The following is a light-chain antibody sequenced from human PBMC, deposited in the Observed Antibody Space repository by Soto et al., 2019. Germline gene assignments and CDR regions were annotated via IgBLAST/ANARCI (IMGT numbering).Light chain of an antibody. CDR2: GPS. CDR3: QQYGRSQFT. J-gene: IGKJ4*01. V-gene: IGKV3-20*01. Sequence: EIVMTHSPATLSVSPGERATLSCRASQSVCSDLAWYQQKPGQAPRLVIYGPSSRAIGIPHRFSGSGSGTDLGLTISGPEPEDFPVYHCQQYGRSQFTVGGGTKVDIK. CDR1: QSVCSD.